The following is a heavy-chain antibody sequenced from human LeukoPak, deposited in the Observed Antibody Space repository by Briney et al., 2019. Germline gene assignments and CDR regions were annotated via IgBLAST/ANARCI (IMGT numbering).Heavy chain of an antibody. J-gene: IGHJ2*01. CDR3: ARAQLLNRGYYIGPRYFDL. D-gene: IGHD3-22*01. CDR2: IYGSTSA. Sequence: GGSLRLSCAASGFTVSSNYINWVRQAPGKGLEWVSLIYGSTSADYADSVKGRFTISRDTSMNTVYLQMNSLRAEDTAVYYCARAQLLNRGYYIGPRYFDLWGRGTLVTVSS. V-gene: IGHV3-66*01. CDR1: GFTVSSNY.